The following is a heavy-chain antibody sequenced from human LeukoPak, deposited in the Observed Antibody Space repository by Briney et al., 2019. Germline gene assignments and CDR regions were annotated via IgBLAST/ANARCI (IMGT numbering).Heavy chain of an antibody. CDR1: GFTFNNAW. CDR2: IYTGGDT. D-gene: IGHD6-19*01. Sequence: GGSLRLSCAVSGFTFNNAWMSWVCQAPGKGLEWVSVIYTGGDTYYADSVRGRFTISRDNSKNTVNLQMNSLRAEDTALYYCAGGQMFTSGGFDDWGQGTLVTVSS. J-gene: IGHJ4*02. CDR3: AGGQMFTSGGFDD. V-gene: IGHV3-53*01.